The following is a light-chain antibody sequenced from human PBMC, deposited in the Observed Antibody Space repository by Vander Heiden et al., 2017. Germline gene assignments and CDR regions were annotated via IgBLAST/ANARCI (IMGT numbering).Light chain of an antibody. J-gene: IGKJ4*01. V-gene: IGKV1-5*03. CDR1: QSISSW. CDR2: KAS. Sequence: DIQMTQSPSTLSASVGDRVTITCRASQSISSWLAWYQQKPGKAPKLLIYKASSLESGVPSRLSGSGSGTEFTLTISSLQPDDFATYYCQQYNSHPLTFGGGTKVEIK. CDR3: QQYNSHPLT.